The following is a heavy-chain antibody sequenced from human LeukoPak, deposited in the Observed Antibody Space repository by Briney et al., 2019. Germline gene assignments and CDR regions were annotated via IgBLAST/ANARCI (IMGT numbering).Heavy chain of an antibody. Sequence: ASVKVSCKASGYTFTSYYTHWVRQAPGQGLEWMGIINPSGGSTSYAQKFQGRVTMTRDTSTSTVYMELRSLRSDNTAVYYCARDKAVTTEVTQHFQHWGQGTLVTVSS. D-gene: IGHD4-23*01. CDR3: ARDKAVTTEVTQHFQH. J-gene: IGHJ1*01. V-gene: IGHV1-46*01. CDR2: INPSGGST. CDR1: GYTFTSYY.